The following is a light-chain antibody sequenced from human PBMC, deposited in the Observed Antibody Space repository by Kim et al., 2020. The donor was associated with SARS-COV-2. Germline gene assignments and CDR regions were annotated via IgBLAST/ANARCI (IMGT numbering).Light chain of an antibody. J-gene: IGLJ3*02. CDR2: GKN. V-gene: IGLV3-19*01. CDR3: NSRDNSGDHVV. Sequence: SSELTQDPAVSVALGQTVRITCQGDSLRTYYASWYQQKPGQAPILVMYGKNNRPSGIPDRFSGSSSGNTASLTVTGAQAVDEAAYYCNSRDNSGDHVVFGGGTKLIVL. CDR1: SLRTYY.